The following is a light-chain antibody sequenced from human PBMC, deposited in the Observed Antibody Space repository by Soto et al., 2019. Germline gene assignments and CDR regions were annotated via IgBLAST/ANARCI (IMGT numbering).Light chain of an antibody. V-gene: IGKV3-11*01. CDR2: DAS. CDR1: QSVRAY. Sequence: IVWTQSPDTLSLSPGERATLSCRASQSVRAYLAWYQQKPGQAPRLLIYDASNRATGIPARFSGRGSGTDFTLTISSLEPEDFGVYYCQQRSSWPLTFGGGTKVDIK. CDR3: QQRSSWPLT. J-gene: IGKJ4*01.